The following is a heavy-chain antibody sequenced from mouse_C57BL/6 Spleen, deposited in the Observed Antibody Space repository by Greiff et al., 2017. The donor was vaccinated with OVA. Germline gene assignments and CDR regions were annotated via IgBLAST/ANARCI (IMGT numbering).Heavy chain of an antibody. D-gene: IGHD1-1*01. CDR2: IDPSDSYT. Sequence: QVQLQQPGAELVKPGASVKLSCKASGYTFTSYWMQWVKQRPGQGLEWIGEIDPSDSYTNYNQKFKGKATLTVDTSSSTAYMQLSSLTSEDSAVYYCARGITTVARYFDVWGTGTTVTVSS. CDR3: ARGITTVARYFDV. J-gene: IGHJ1*03. CDR1: GYTFTSYW. V-gene: IGHV1-50*01.